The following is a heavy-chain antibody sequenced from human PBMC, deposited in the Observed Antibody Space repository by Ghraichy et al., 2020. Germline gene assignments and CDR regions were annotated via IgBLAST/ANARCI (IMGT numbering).Heavy chain of an antibody. D-gene: IGHD4-17*01. Sequence: GESLNISCAASGFIFSNYAMSWVRQAPGKGPEWVSALSGSGDSTYYADSVKGRFTISRDNSKNTLYLQMKSLRAEDTAIYYCAKDLHDYGPYWGQGTLVIVSS. CDR2: LSGSGDST. CDR3: AKDLHDYGPY. CDR1: GFIFSNYA. J-gene: IGHJ4*02. V-gene: IGHV3-23*01.